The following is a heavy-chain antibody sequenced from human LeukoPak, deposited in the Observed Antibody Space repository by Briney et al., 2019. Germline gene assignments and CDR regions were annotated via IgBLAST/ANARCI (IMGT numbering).Heavy chain of an antibody. CDR3: ARNSYYDNSGEGAFDI. CDR1: GASVSSIGYS. D-gene: IGHD3-22*01. CDR2: IYQSGSA. Sequence: SQTLSLTCGVSGASVSSIGYSWSWIRQPPGRGLEWIGYIYQSGSASYNPSLQSRVTISIDKSKNQFSLNLSSVTAADTAVYYCARNSYYDNSGEGAFDIWGQGTMVTVSS. V-gene: IGHV4-30-2*01. J-gene: IGHJ3*02.